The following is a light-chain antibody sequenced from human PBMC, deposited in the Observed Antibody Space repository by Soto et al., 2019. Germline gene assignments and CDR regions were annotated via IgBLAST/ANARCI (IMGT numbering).Light chain of an antibody. V-gene: IGKV1-39*01. Sequence: DIQMTQSPSSLSASVGDRVTITCRASQSISSYLNWYQQKPGKAPKLLIYAASSLQSGVPSRFSGSGSGTDFPLTISSLQPEEFSTYYCPQSYSTPWTFGQGTKVEIK. CDR2: AAS. CDR1: QSISSY. CDR3: PQSYSTPWT. J-gene: IGKJ1*01.